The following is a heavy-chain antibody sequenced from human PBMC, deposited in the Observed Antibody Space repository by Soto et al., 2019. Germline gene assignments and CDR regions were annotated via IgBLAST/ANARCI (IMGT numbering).Heavy chain of an antibody. CDR1: GYTFTSYA. CDR2: INAGNGNT. J-gene: IGHJ6*02. D-gene: IGHD3-10*01. Sequence: ASVMVSCKASGYTFTSYAMHWVRQAPGQRLEWMGWINAGNGNTKYSQKFQGRVTITRDTSASTAYMELSSLRSEDTAVYYCAREQITMVRGVNYYYGMDVWGQGTTVTVSS. CDR3: AREQITMVRGVNYYYGMDV. V-gene: IGHV1-3*01.